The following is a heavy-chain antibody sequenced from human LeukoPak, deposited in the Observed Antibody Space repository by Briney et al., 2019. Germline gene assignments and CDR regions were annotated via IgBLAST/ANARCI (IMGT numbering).Heavy chain of an antibody. CDR1: GFTFSSYW. CDR2: INTDGSST. Sequence: GGSLRLSCAASGFTFSSYWMHWVRQAPGKGLVWVSRINTDGSSTSYADSVKGRFTISRDNAKNTLYLQMNSLRAEDTAVYCCARLPIRAGGGDAFDIRGQGTMVTVSS. V-gene: IGHV3-74*01. D-gene: IGHD2-21*01. CDR3: ARLPIRAGGGDAFDI. J-gene: IGHJ3*02.